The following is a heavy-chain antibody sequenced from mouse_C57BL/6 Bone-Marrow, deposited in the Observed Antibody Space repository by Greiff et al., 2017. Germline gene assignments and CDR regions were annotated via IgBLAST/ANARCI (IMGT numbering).Heavy chain of an antibody. CDR1: GFNIKDYY. CDR3: TRSLIYYGTNY. D-gene: IGHD1-1*01. CDR2: IDPEDGDT. V-gene: IGHV14-2*01. J-gene: IGHJ2*01. Sequence: VQLQQSGAELVKPGASVQLSCTASGFNIKDYYIHWVKQRTEQGLEWIGRIDPEDGDTKYAPKFQDKATITADTSSNTAYLQLIRLTSEDTAVYYCTRSLIYYGTNYWGQGTTLTVSS.